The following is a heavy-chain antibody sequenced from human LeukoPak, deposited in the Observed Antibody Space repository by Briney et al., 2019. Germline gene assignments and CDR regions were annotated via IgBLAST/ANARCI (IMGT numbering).Heavy chain of an antibody. D-gene: IGHD1-1*01. CDR2: IFYSGST. Sequence: PSETLSLTCTVSGGSISSSNYYWGWIRQPPGKGLEWIGSIFYSGSTYYNPSLKSRVTISVDTSKNQFSLKLSSVTAADTAVYYCAREKVFDLLEGTESGVDVWGQGTTVTVSS. V-gene: IGHV4-39*07. CDR1: GGSISSSNYY. CDR3: AREKVFDLLEGTESGVDV. J-gene: IGHJ6*02.